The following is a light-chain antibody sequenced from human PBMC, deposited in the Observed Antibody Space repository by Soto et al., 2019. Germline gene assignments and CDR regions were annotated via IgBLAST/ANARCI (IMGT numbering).Light chain of an antibody. CDR1: STNIGTNT. CDR2: GDD. J-gene: IGLJ1*01. CDR3: AAWDDSLNGYV. V-gene: IGLV1-44*01. Sequence: QSVLTQPPSASGTPGQRVAISCSGSSTNIGTNTVNWYQQLPGTAPKLLIYGDDQRASGVPDRFSGSKSGTSASLAISGLQSVDEADYYCAAWDDSLNGYVFGTGTKVTVL.